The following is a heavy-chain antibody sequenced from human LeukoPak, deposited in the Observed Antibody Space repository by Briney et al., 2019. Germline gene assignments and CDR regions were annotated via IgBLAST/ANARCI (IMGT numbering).Heavy chain of an antibody. D-gene: IGHD3-22*01. Sequence: GGSLRLSCAASGFTFSSYAMHWVRQAPGKGLEWVAVISYDGSNKYYADSVKGRFTISRDNSKNTLYLQMNSLRAEDTAVYYCARDPDDSVGYYFDYWGQGTLVTVSS. J-gene: IGHJ4*02. CDR1: GFTFSSYA. CDR3: ARDPDDSVGYYFDY. V-gene: IGHV3-30-3*01. CDR2: ISYDGSNK.